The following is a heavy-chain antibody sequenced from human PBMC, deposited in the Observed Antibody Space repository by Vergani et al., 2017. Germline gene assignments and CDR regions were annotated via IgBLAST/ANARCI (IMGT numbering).Heavy chain of an antibody. V-gene: IGHV5-51*03. CDR2: INPIDSKI. J-gene: IGHJ4*02. D-gene: IGHD2-21*01. Sequence: EVMLVQSGAEVKKPGESLKISCKYSESSFTSNQIAWVRQMSGKGLQWMGNINPIDSKIAYSPSFEGQFIMSVDKSITTAYLQWRSLKASDTAIYYCTRYVPCGDCACLHFDHLGQGTQVTVSS. CDR1: ESSFTSNQ. CDR3: TRYVPCGDCACLHFDH.